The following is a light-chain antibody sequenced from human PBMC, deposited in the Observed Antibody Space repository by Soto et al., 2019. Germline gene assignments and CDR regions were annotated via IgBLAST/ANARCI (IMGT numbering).Light chain of an antibody. J-gene: IGLJ2*01. CDR2: EGS. V-gene: IGLV2-23*01. Sequence: QSALTQPASVSGSPGQSITISCTGTSSDVGSYNLVSWYQQHPGKAPKLMIYEGSKRPSGVSNRFSGSKSGNTASLTISGLQAEDEADYYCCSYAGSSTVVVGGVTKVTVL. CDR3: CSYAGSSTVV. CDR1: SSDVGSYNL.